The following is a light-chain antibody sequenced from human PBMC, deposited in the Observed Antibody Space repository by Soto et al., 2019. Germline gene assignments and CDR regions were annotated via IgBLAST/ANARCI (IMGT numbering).Light chain of an antibody. J-gene: IGKJ1*01. CDR2: MAS. CDR3: QHYNSYPWT. Sequence: DIQMTQSPSTLSASVGDRITITCRASQSISSWLAWYQQKPGKAPKLLIYMASSLESGVPSRFSGSGSGTEFTLTISNLQPDDFATHYCQHYNSYPWTFGQGTKVEIK. V-gene: IGKV1-5*03. CDR1: QSISSW.